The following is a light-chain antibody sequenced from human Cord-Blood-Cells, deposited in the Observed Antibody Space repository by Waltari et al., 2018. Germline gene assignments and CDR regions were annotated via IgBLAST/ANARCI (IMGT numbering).Light chain of an antibody. J-gene: IGLJ1*01. CDR2: EVS. Sequence: QSALTQPPSAFGSPGPSAPIPCPGTSSDAGGSNSVSWYQQHPGKAPKPMIYEVSKRPSGVPDRFSGSKSGNTASLTVSGLQAEDEADYYCSSYAGSNNYVFGTGTKVTVL. CDR1: SSDAGGSNS. V-gene: IGLV2-8*01. CDR3: SSYAGSNNYV.